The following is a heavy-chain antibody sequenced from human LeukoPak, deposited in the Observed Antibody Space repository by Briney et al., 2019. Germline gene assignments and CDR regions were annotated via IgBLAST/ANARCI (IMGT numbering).Heavy chain of an antibody. Sequence: SETLSLTCAVYGGSFSGYYWSWIRQPPGKGLEWIGEINHSGSTNYNPSLKSRVTISVDTSKNQFSLKLSSVTAADTAVYYCARAPLVVVPAAIWFDPWGQGTLVTVSS. CDR1: GGSFSGYY. CDR3: ARAPLVVVPAAIWFDP. J-gene: IGHJ5*02. CDR2: INHSGST. V-gene: IGHV4-34*01. D-gene: IGHD2-2*01.